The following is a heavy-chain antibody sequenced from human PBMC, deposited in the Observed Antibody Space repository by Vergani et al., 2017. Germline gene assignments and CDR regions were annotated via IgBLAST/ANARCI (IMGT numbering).Heavy chain of an antibody. CDR1: GYSFTRYC. CDR3: ARHGGYSGSYASYFDY. Sequence: EVQLVQSGAEVKKPGESLKISCKGSGYSFTRYCIGCVRQMPGKGLEWMGIIYPGDSDTRYSPSFQGQVTISAAKSISTAYLQWSSLKASDTAMYYCARHGGYSGSYASYFDYWGQGTLVTVSS. V-gene: IGHV5-51*01. D-gene: IGHD1-26*01. J-gene: IGHJ4*02. CDR2: IYPGDSDT.